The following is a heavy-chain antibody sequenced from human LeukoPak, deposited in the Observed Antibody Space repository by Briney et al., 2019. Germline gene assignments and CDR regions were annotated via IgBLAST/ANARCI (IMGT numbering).Heavy chain of an antibody. J-gene: IGHJ4*02. CDR3: ARGMYSSSWFFDY. V-gene: IGHV4-59*01. Sequence: SETLSLACTVSGGSISSYYWSWIRQPPGKGLEWIGYIYYSGSTNYNPSLKSRVTISVDTSKNQFSLKLSSVTAADTAVYYCARGMYSSSWFFDYWGQGTLVTVSS. CDR1: GGSISSYY. CDR2: IYYSGST. D-gene: IGHD6-13*01.